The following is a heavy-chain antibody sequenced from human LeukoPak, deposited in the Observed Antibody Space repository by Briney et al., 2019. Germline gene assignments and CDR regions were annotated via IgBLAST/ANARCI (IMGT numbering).Heavy chain of an antibody. J-gene: IGHJ4*02. D-gene: IGHD2-21*02. CDR1: GFTFSSYA. CDR3: TTEEPYCGGDCYSSGDY. CDR2: IKSKTDGGTT. V-gene: IGHV3-15*01. Sequence: GGSLRLSCAASGFTFSSYAMSWVRQAPGKGLEWVGRIKSKTDGGTTDYAAPVKGRFTISRDDSKNTLYLQMNSLKTEDTAVYYCTTEEPYCGGDCYSSGDYWGQGTLVTVSS.